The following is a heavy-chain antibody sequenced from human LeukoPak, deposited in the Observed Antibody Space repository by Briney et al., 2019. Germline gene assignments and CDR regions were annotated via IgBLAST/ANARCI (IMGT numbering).Heavy chain of an antibody. V-gene: IGHV1-2*02. CDR2: INPNSGGT. D-gene: IGHD1-26*01. Sequence: GASVKVSCEASGYTFTGYYMHWVRQAPGQGLEWMGWINPNSGGTNYAQKFQGRVTMTRDTSISTAYMELSRLRSDDTAVYYCARAPAGPLWEVHRLDYWGQGTLVTVSS. J-gene: IGHJ4*02. CDR1: GYTFTGYY. CDR3: ARAPAGPLWEVHRLDY.